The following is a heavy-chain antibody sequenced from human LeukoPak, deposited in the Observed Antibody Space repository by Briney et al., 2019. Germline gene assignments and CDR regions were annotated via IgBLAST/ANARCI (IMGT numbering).Heavy chain of an antibody. J-gene: IGHJ4*02. Sequence: PGGSLRLSCAASGLTFSSYAMSWVRQAPGKGLEWVSGTSGSAGSTYYADSVKGRFTISRDNSKNTLYLQMNSLRAEDTAVYFCAKVVFVLTNLYYFDCWGQGTPVTVSS. CDR3: AKVVFVLTNLYYFDC. D-gene: IGHD3-10*01. CDR2: TSGSAGST. CDR1: GLTFSSYA. V-gene: IGHV3-23*01.